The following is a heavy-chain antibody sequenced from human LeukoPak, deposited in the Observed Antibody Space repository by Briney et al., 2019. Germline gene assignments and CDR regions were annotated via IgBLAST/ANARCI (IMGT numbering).Heavy chain of an antibody. Sequence: PGGSLRLSCIASGFTFSSYSMNWVRQAPGKGLEWVSSISSSSSYIYYADSVKGRFTISRDNAKNSLYLQMNSLRAEDTAVYYCAKTDSSDYSYYFDYWGQGTLVTVSS. CDR2: ISSSSSYI. CDR1: GFTFSSYS. V-gene: IGHV3-21*04. CDR3: AKTDSSDYSYYFDY. J-gene: IGHJ4*02. D-gene: IGHD3-22*01.